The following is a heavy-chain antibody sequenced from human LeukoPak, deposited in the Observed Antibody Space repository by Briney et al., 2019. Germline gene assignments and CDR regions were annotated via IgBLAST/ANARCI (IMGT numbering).Heavy chain of an antibody. J-gene: IGHJ3*02. CDR3: ARDGDAFDI. V-gene: IGHV1-69*05. CDR1: GGTFSSYA. CDR2: IMPIFGRA. Sequence: SVKVSCKASGGTFSSYAISWVRQAPGPGREWMGRIMPIFGRANSAQKFQRRVTITTDEATSTAYIELSSLRSEDTAVYYCARDGDAFDIWGQGTMVTVSS.